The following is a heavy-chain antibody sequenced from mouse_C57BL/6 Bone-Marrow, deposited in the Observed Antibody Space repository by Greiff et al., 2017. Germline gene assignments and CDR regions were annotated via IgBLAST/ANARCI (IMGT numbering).Heavy chain of an antibody. V-gene: IGHV1-52*01. Sequence: QVQLQQPGAELVRPGSSVKLSCKASGYTFTSYWMHWVKQRPIQGLEWIGNIDPSDSETHYNQKFKDKATLTVDKSSSTAYMQLSSLTAEDSAVYYCAVYDYEGDYGGQGTSVTVSS. CDR1: GYTFTSYW. D-gene: IGHD2-4*01. J-gene: IGHJ4*01. CDR2: IDPSDSET. CDR3: AVYDYEGDY.